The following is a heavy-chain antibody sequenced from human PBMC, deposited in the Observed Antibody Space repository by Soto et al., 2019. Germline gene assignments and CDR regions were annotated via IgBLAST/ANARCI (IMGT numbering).Heavy chain of an antibody. CDR2: ISYDGSNK. D-gene: IGHD3-9*01. J-gene: IGHJ3*02. Sequence: GGSLRLSCAASGFTFSSYAMHWVRQAPGKGLEWVAVISYDGSNKYYADSVKGRFTISRDNSKNTLYLQMNSLRAEDTAVYYCARDGNYDILGDAFDIWGQGTMVTVSS. V-gene: IGHV3-30-3*01. CDR1: GFTFSSYA. CDR3: ARDGNYDILGDAFDI.